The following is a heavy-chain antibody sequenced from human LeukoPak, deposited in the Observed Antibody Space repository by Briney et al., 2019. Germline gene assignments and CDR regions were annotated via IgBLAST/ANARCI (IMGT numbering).Heavy chain of an antibody. Sequence: SETLSLTCAVYGGSFSGYYWSWIRQPPGKGLEWIGEINHSGSTNYNPSLKSRVTISVDTSKNQFSLKLSSVTAADTAVYYCARNPWGAYYYYHMDVWGKGTTVTVSS. J-gene: IGHJ6*03. CDR1: GGSFSGYY. CDR3: ARNPWGAYYYYHMDV. CDR2: INHSGST. D-gene: IGHD3-16*01. V-gene: IGHV4-34*01.